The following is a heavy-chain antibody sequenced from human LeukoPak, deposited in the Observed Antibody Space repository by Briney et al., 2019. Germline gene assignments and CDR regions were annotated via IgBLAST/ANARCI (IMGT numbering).Heavy chain of an antibody. J-gene: IGHJ4*02. Sequence: ASVKVSCKASGGTFSSYAISWVRQAPGQGLEWMERIIPIFGTANYAQKFQGRVTITTDESTSTAYMELSSLRSEDTAVYYCARDYDFWSGYYFDYWGQGTLVTVSS. CDR3: ARDYDFWSGYYFDY. D-gene: IGHD3-3*01. CDR1: GGTFSSYA. CDR2: IIPIFGTA. V-gene: IGHV1-69*05.